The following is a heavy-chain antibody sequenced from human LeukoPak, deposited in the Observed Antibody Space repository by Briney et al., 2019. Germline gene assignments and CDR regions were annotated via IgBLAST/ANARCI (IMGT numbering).Heavy chain of an antibody. D-gene: IGHD3-3*01. J-gene: IGHJ4*02. CDR1: GGSFSGYY. CDR2: INHSGST. CDR3: ARGRYDFWSGFTVAFDY. V-gene: IGHV4-34*01. Sequence: SEALSLTCAGYGGSFSGYYWSGLGQPPGKGLEGVGEINHSGSTNYNPSLKSRVTISVDTSKNQFSLKLSSVTAADTAVYYCARGRYDFWSGFTVAFDYWGRGTLVTVSS.